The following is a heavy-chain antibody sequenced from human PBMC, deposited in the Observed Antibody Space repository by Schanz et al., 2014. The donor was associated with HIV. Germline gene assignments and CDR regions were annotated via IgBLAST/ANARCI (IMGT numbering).Heavy chain of an antibody. D-gene: IGHD2-2*01. CDR1: GFTFSNYA. CDR3: AKDMGGVVPAAPFYYYGMDV. J-gene: IGHJ6*02. Sequence: DVQLVASGGGLVQPGGSLRLSCAASGFTFSNYAMTWVRQAPGKGLEWVSVMTTNDRIYYAESVKGRFTISRDTSTNTLYLQMSGLRTEDSAVYYCAKDMGGVVPAAPFYYYGMDVWGQGTTVTVSS. CDR2: MTTNDRI. V-gene: IGHV3-23*04.